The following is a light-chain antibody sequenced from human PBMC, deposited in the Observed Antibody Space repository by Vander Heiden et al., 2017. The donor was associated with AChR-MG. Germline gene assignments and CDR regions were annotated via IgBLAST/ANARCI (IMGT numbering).Light chain of an antibody. CDR1: QSINNY. J-gene: IGKJ4*01. V-gene: IGKV1-39*01. Sequence: DIQMTQSPSSLSASVGDRVTITCRASQSINNYLSWYQQKPGKAPQLLIYAASSLQSGVPSRFSGSGSGTDFSLIISSLQPEDFATYYCQQSYNTVTFGGGTKVDIK. CDR2: AAS. CDR3: QQSYNTVT.